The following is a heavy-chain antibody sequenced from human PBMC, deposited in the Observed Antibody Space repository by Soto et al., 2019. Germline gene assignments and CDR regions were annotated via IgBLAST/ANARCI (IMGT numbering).Heavy chain of an antibody. CDR3: ARGGYDSSGYYYLNYFDY. J-gene: IGHJ4*02. CDR1: GGSFSGYY. V-gene: IGHV4-34*01. D-gene: IGHD3-22*01. CDR2: INHSGST. Sequence: ETLSLTCAVYGGSFSGYYWSWIRQPPGKGLEWIGEINHSGSTNYNPSLKSRVTISVDTSKNQFSLKLSSVTAADTAVYYCARGGYDSSGYYYLNYFDYWGQGTLVTVSS.